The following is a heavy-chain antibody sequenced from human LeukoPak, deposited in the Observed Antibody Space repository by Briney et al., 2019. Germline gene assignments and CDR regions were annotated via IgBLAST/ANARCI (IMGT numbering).Heavy chain of an antibody. CDR3: ARGELEIVVVPAAISAHTTVNHHPRFDP. CDR2: IYYTGST. D-gene: IGHD2-2*02. Sequence: PPETLSLTCTVSGGSISSGGYYWSWIRQHPGKGLEWIGYIYYTGSTYYNPSLKSRVTISVDTSKNQLSLKLSSVTAADTAVYYCARGELEIVVVPAAISAHTTVNHHPRFDPWGQGTLVTVSS. V-gene: IGHV4-31*03. CDR1: GGSISSGGYY. J-gene: IGHJ5*02.